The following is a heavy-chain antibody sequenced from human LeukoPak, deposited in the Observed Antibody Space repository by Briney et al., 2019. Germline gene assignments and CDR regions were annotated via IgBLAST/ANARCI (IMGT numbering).Heavy chain of an antibody. CDR1: GFTFDDYA. V-gene: IGHV3-9*01. D-gene: IGHD7-27*01. CDR2: ISWNSGSI. J-gene: IGHJ3*02. CDR3: AKDITEGFLGAFDI. Sequence: PGGSLRLSCSASGFTFDDYAMHWVRQAPGKGLEWVSGISWNSGSIGYADSVKGRFTISRDNAKNSLYLQMNSLRAEDTALYYCAKDITEGFLGAFDIWGQGTMVTVSS.